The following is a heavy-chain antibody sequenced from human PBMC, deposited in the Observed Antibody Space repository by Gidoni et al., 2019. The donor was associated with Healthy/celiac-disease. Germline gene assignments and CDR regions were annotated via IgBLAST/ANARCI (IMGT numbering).Heavy chain of an antibody. Sequence: EVQLVESGGGLVQPGRSLRLSCTASGFTFGDYAMSWFRPAPGKGLEWVGFMRSKAYGGTTEYAASVKGRFTISRDDSKSIAYLQMNSLKTEDTAVYYCTRIGPIAAAGTDFDYWGQGTLVTVSS. D-gene: IGHD6-13*01. CDR1: GFTFGDYA. J-gene: IGHJ4*02. V-gene: IGHV3-49*03. CDR2: MRSKAYGGTT. CDR3: TRIGPIAAAGTDFDY.